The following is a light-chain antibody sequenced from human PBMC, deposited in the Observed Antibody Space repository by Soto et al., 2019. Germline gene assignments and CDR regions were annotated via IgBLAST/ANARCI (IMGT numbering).Light chain of an antibody. CDR2: GAS. Sequence: EIVLTQSPGTLSLSPGERATLSCRASQIVSSNFLAWYQQNPGQAPRLLIYGASSRATGIPDRFSGSGSGTDFTLTINRLEPEDFAVYYCQYYGTSPLTCGGGTQVEIK. J-gene: IGKJ4*01. V-gene: IGKV3-20*01. CDR1: QIVSSNF. CDR3: QYYGTSPLT.